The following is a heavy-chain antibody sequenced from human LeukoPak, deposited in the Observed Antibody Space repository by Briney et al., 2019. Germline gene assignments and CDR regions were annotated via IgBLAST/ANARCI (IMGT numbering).Heavy chain of an antibody. Sequence: SETLSLTCTVSGGSISGGGYYWSWIRQHPGKGLEWIGYIYSSGSTYYNPSLKSRVTISVDTSKNQFSLQLTSVTAADTAVYYCARANNWFDPWGQGTLVTVSS. CDR2: IYSSGST. V-gene: IGHV4-31*03. CDR1: GGSISGGGYY. CDR3: ARANNWFDP. J-gene: IGHJ5*02.